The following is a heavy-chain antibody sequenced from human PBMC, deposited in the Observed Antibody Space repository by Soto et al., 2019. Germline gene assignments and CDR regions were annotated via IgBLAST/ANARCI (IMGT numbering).Heavy chain of an antibody. J-gene: IGHJ5*02. CDR3: ARGYRMTTRNYYGSGSYLGVRGHNSCDP. Sequence: QVQLQESGPGLVKPSETLSLTCTVSGGSISSYYWSWIRQPPGKGLEWIGYIYYSGSTNYNPSLKRRVPISVDTSKNQFSLKLGSVAAEDTAVYYCARGYRMTTRNYYGSGSYLGVRGHNSCDPWGQGTLVTVSS. D-gene: IGHD3-10*01. V-gene: IGHV4-59*01. CDR2: IYYSGST. CDR1: GGSISSYY.